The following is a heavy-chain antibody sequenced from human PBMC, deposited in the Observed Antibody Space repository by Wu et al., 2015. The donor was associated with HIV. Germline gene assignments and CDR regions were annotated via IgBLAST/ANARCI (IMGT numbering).Heavy chain of an antibody. CDR3: VRDQQWPAEYYNYYGMDV. J-gene: IGHJ6*02. D-gene: IGHD2-2*01. CDR1: GYTFTHYD. V-gene: IGHV1-18*01. CDR2: ISAYNGNT. Sequence: VQSEAEVKEPGASVKVSCKASGYTFTHYDINWVRQTSGQGLEWMGWISAYNGNTNYAQKLQGRVTMTTDTPTSTAYMELRSLRFDDTAVYYCVRDQQWPAEYYNYYGMDVWGQGTTVTVSS.